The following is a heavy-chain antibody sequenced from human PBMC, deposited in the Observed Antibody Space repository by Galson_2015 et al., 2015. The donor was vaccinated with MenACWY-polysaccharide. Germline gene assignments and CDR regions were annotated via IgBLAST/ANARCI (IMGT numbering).Heavy chain of an antibody. D-gene: IGHD3-22*01. Sequence: SLRLSCAASGFTFDDYAMHWVRQAPGKGLEWVSGISWNSGSIGYADSVKGRFTISRDNAKKSLYLQMNSLRAGDTALYYCAKDSLYDSSGYFDYWGQGTLVTVSS. CDR1: GFTFDDYA. V-gene: IGHV3-9*01. CDR3: AKDSLYDSSGYFDY. J-gene: IGHJ4*02. CDR2: ISWNSGSI.